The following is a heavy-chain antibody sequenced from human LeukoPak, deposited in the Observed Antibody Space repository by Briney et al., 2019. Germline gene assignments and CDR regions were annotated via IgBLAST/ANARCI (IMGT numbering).Heavy chain of an antibody. CDR1: GGSFSGYY. J-gene: IGHJ4*02. CDR2: INHSGST. Sequence: PSETLSLTCAVYGGSFSGYYWSWIRQPPGKGLEWIGEINHSGSTNYNPSLKSRVTISVDTSKNQFSLKLSSVTAADTAAYYCARGHLSYKFDYWGQGTLVTVSS. V-gene: IGHV4-34*01. D-gene: IGHD1-1*01. CDR3: ARGHLSYKFDY.